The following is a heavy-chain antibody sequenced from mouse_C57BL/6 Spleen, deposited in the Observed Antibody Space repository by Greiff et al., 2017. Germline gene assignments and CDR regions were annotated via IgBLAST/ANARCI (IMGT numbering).Heavy chain of an antibody. D-gene: IGHD3-2*02. J-gene: IGHJ2*01. V-gene: IGHV1-80*01. CDR3: ASSDSSGYMYYVDY. CDR1: GYAFSSYW. Sequence: QVQLQQSGAELVKPGASVKISCKASGYAFSSYWMNRVKQRPGKGLEWIGQIYPGDGDTNYNGKFKGKATLTADKSSSTAYMQLSSLTSEDSAVYFCASSDSSGYMYYVDYWGQGTTLTVSS. CDR2: IYPGDGDT.